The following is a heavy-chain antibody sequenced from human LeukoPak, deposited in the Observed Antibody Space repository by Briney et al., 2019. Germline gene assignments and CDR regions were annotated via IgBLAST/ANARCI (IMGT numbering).Heavy chain of an antibody. CDR3: ANSPAVAGTGSFDY. Sequence: PGRCLRLSCAASGFTFYDYVMHGVRHARAKGLGWGSGVSWNSGSIVYADCVTGRFTISRDNAKNSLYLPMNRRRAEDTALHYCANSPAVAGTGSFDYWGQGTLVTVSS. J-gene: IGHJ4*02. CDR1: GFTFYDYV. V-gene: IGHV3-9*01. D-gene: IGHD6-19*01. CDR2: VSWNSGSI.